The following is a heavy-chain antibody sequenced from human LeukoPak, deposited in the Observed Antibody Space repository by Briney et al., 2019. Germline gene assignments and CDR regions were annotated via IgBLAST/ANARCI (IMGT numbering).Heavy chain of an antibody. CDR3: ARDNTGYCSSTSCYESWFDP. Sequence: PSETLSLTCTVSGGSISSHYWCWIRQPPGKGLEWIGYIYYSGSTNYNPSLKSRVTISVDTSKNQFSLKLSSVTAADTAVYYCARDNTGYCSSTSCYESWFDPWGQGTLVTVSS. V-gene: IGHV4-59*11. D-gene: IGHD2-2*01. CDR2: IYYSGST. J-gene: IGHJ5*02. CDR1: GGSISSHY.